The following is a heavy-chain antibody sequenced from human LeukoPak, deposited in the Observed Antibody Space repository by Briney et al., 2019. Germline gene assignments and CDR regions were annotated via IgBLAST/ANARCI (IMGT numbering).Heavy chain of an antibody. Sequence: SQTLSLXCTVSGGSISSGSYYWSWNRQPAGKGLEWIGRIYTSGSTNYNPSLKSRVTISVDTSKNQFSLKLSSVTAADTAVYYCARDKGSSSGDYWGQGTLVTVSS. V-gene: IGHV4-61*02. D-gene: IGHD6-6*01. CDR3: ARDKGSSSGDY. CDR1: GGSISSGSYY. J-gene: IGHJ4*02. CDR2: IYTSGST.